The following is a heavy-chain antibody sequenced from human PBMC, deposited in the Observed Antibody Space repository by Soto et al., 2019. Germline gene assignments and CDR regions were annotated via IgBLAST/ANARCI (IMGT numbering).Heavy chain of an antibody. V-gene: IGHV4-39*01. CDR3: ARLPRVVGYWGHAFDI. CDR2: IYYSGST. D-gene: IGHD7-27*01. CDR1: GGSISSSSYY. J-gene: IGHJ3*02. Sequence: QLQLQESGPGLVKPSETLSLTCTVSGGSISSSSYYWGWIRQPPGKGLEWIGSIYYSGSTYYNPSLKSRVTISVDTSKNQFSLKLSSVTAADTAVYYCARLPRVVGYWGHAFDIWGQGTMVTVSS.